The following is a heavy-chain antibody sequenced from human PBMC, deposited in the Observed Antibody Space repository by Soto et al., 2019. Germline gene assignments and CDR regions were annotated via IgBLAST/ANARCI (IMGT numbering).Heavy chain of an antibody. J-gene: IGHJ5*02. CDR1: GFTFSSYA. Sequence: LRLSCAASGFTFSSYAMHWVRQAPGKGLEWVAVISYDGSNKYYADSVKGRFTISRDNSKNTLYLQMNSLRAEDTAVYYCARSKEIFGVVIALGGWFDPWGQGTLVTVSS. CDR2: ISYDGSNK. D-gene: IGHD3-3*01. CDR3: ARSKEIFGVVIALGGWFDP. V-gene: IGHV3-30-3*01.